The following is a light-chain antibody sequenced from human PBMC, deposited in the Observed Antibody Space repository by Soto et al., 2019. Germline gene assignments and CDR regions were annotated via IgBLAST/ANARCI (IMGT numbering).Light chain of an antibody. CDR3: HQRRNSIT. V-gene: IGKV3-11*01. CDR2: DAS. J-gene: IGKJ5*01. CDR1: QSIGRY. Sequence: EIVFTQSPVTLSLSLGXRVXLSCRASQSIGRYLGWLKQKHGKDTRLLIYDASKRATGIPGRFSGSGYGTDFTLTISRLEPEDFAVYYCHQRRNSITFGQGTRLEIK.